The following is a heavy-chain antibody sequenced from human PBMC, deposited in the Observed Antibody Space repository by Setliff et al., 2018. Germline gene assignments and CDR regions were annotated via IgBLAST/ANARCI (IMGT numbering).Heavy chain of an antibody. J-gene: IGHJ4*02. CDR2: ISGSGGTT. D-gene: IGHD3-3*01. CDR1: GFTFSSYA. V-gene: IGHV3-23*01. CDR3: AKDLITTTVPEWLLYTPTTYFDY. Sequence: GALRLSCAASGFTFSSYAMSWVRQAPGKGLEWVSAISGSGGTTYYADSVKGRFTISRGNSKNTLYLQMNSLRAEDTAVYYCAKDLITTTVPEWLLYTPTTYFDYWAREPWSPSPQ.